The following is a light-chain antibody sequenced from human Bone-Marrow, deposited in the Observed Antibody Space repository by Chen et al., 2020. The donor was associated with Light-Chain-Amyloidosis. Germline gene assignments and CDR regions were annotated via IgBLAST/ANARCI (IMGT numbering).Light chain of an antibody. V-gene: IGLV3-25*03. Sequence: SSELTQPPSVSVSPGPTARITCSGDDLPTKYAYWYQQKPGQAPVLAIHRDTERPSGISELFSGSSSGTTATLTSSGVQAEDEADYHCQSADSSGTYEVIFGGGTKLTVL. CDR1: DLPTKY. CDR3: QSADSSGTYEVI. J-gene: IGLJ2*01. CDR2: RDT.